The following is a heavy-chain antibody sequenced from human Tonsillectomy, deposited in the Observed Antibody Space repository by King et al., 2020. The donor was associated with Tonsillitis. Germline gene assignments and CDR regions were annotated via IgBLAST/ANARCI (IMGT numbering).Heavy chain of an antibody. Sequence: VQLVESGGGVVQPGGSLRLSCAVSGFTFDDYAMHWGRQAPGKGLEWVSLISGDGGSTYYADSVKGRFTISRYNSKNSRYLQMDSLRTEYTALYYCAKDLYLQMNSLRTEDTALYYCAKDPYYYYYIDVWGKGTTVTVSS. CDR1: GFTFDDYA. CDR2: ISGDGGST. J-gene: IGHJ6*03. D-gene: IGHD3-10*01. V-gene: IGHV3-43*02. CDR3: AKDLYLQMNSLRTEDTALYYCAKDPYYYYYIDV.